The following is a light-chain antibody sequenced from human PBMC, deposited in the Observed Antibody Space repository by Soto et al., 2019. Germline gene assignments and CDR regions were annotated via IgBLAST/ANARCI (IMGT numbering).Light chain of an antibody. CDR3: LQHNSYPRT. V-gene: IGKV1-17*01. CDR2: AAS. J-gene: IGKJ1*01. Sequence: DIQMTQSPSSLSASVGDRVTITCRASQAITNDLSWYQQKPGEPPKRLIYAASTLHSGVPSRFSGSGSETEFTLPISSLQPEEFATYFCLQHNSYPRTFGQGNKVEIK. CDR1: QAITND.